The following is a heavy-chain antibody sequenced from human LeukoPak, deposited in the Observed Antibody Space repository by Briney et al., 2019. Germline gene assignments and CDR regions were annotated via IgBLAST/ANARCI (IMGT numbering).Heavy chain of an antibody. CDR3: ARGYSGTYLTVGY. CDR1: GGSISTYS. D-gene: IGHD1-26*01. J-gene: IGHJ4*02. CDR2: IYYTGRT. Sequence: PSETLSLTCTVSGGSISTYSWSWIRQPPGKGLEWIGYIYYTGRTSYNPSLKSRVTISVDTSKNQFSLKLSSVTAADTAMYYCARGYSGTYLTVGYWGQGTLATVSS. V-gene: IGHV4-59*01.